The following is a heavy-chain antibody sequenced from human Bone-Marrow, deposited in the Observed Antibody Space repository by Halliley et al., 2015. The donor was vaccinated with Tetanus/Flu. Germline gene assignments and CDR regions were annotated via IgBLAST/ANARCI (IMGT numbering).Heavy chain of an antibody. CDR2: GRNE. V-gene: IGHV3-33*01. J-gene: IGHJ2*01. Sequence: GRNEYYAESVKGRFTISRDPPKNTLYLQMDSLRTEDTAVYYCARDADTPASYWYFDLWGRGTRVTVSS. CDR3: ARDADTPASYWYFDL. D-gene: IGHD2-15*01.